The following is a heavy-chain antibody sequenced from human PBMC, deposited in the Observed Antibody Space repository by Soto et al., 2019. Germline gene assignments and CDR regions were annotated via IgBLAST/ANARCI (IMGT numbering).Heavy chain of an antibody. CDR3: ARDRSYCSGGSCYFLYVLDY. J-gene: IGHJ4*02. CDR1: GFTFSSYS. CDR2: ISSSSSTI. V-gene: IGHV3-48*01. D-gene: IGHD2-15*01. Sequence: EVQLVESGGGLVQPGGSLRLSCAASGFTFSSYSMNWVRQAPGKGLEWVSYISSSSSTIYYADSVKGRFTISRDNAKNSRYLQMNSLRAEDTAVYYCARDRSYCSGGSCYFLYVLDYWGQGTLVTVSS.